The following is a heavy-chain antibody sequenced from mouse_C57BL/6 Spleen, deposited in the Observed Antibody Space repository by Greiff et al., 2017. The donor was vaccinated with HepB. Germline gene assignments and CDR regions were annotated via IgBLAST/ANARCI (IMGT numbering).Heavy chain of an antibody. Sequence: VQLKESGPELVKPGASVKIPCKASGYTFTDYNMDWVKQSHGKSLEWIGDINPNNGGTIYNQKFKGKATLTVDKSSSTAYMELRSLTSEDTAVYYCARPYGNYVYYFDYWGQGTTLTVSS. CDR3: ARPYGNYVYYFDY. J-gene: IGHJ2*01. CDR2: INPNNGGT. D-gene: IGHD2-1*01. CDR1: GYTFTDYN. V-gene: IGHV1-18*01.